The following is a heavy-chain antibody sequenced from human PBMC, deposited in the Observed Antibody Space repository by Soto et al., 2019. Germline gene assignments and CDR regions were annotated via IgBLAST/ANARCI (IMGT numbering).Heavy chain of an antibody. J-gene: IGHJ4*02. CDR1: GFTFISYA. CDR3: VKALFSGSSDRRDY. CDR2: ISSNGGST. D-gene: IGHD6-25*01. Sequence: PGGSLILSCSASGFTFISYAMHWVRQAPGKGLEYVSAISSNGGSTYYADSVKGRFTISRDNSKNTLYLQMSSLRAEDTAVYYCVKALFSGSSDRRDYWGQGTLVIVSS. V-gene: IGHV3-64D*06.